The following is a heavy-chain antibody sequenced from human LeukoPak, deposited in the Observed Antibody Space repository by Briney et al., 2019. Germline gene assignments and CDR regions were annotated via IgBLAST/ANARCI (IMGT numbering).Heavy chain of an antibody. D-gene: IGHD6-19*01. CDR1: GLTFSSHW. Sequence: GGSLRLSCAASGLTFSSHWMHWVRQAPGKGLVWVSRITNDGSSTTYADSVKGRFTISRDNSKNTLYLQMNSLRAEDTAVYYCAKERAQYSSGWYVSDYWGQGTLVTVSS. CDR3: AKERAQYSSGWYVSDY. V-gene: IGHV3-74*01. CDR2: ITNDGSST. J-gene: IGHJ4*02.